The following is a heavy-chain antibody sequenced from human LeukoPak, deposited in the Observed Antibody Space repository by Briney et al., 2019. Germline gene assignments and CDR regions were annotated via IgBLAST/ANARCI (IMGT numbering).Heavy chain of an antibody. CDR1: GGTFSSYA. J-gene: IGHJ6*02. D-gene: IGHD6-19*01. CDR2: IIPILGIA. Sequence: SVKVSCKASGGTFSSYAISWVRQAPGQGLEWMGRIIPILGIANYAQKFQGRVTITADKSTSTAYMELSSLRSEDTAVYYCASRVAVAGIERWNYYYYGMDVWGQGTTVTVSS. CDR3: ASRVAVAGIERWNYYYYGMDV. V-gene: IGHV1-69*04.